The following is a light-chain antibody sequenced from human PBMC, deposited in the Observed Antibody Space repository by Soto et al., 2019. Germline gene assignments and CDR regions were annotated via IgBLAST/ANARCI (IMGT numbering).Light chain of an antibody. CDR2: EVS. J-gene: IGLJ1*01. V-gene: IGLV2-23*02. CDR1: SSDVGSSNL. CDR3: CSYAGSSTHV. Sequence: SVLTQPASVSGSPGQWITFSCTGTSSDVGSSNLVSWYQQHPGKAPKLLIYEVSKRPSGVSNRFSGSKSGNTASLTISGLQAEDEADYYCCSYAGSSTHVFGTGTKVTVL.